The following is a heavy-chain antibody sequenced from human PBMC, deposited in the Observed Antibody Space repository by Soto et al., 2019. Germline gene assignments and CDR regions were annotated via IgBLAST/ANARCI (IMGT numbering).Heavy chain of an antibody. J-gene: IGHJ4*02. Sequence: AASVKVSCKASGGTFSSYAISWVRQAPGQGLEWMGGIIPIFGTANYAQKFQGRVTITADESTSTAYMELSSLRSEDTAVYYCARDKTPKRDGYNWIPYYWGQGTLVTVSS. CDR3: ARDKTPKRDGYNWIPYY. CDR2: IIPIFGTA. V-gene: IGHV1-69*13. D-gene: IGHD5-12*01. CDR1: GGTFSSYA.